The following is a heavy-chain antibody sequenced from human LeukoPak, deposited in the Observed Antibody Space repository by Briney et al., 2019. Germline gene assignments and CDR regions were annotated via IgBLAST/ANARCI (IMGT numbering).Heavy chain of an antibody. J-gene: IGHJ4*02. D-gene: IGHD2-2*02. CDR2: IYTSGST. CDR3: ARQGGHCSSTSCDTPVDY. Sequence: SQTLSLTCTVSGGSISSGSYYWSWIRQPAGKGLEWIGRIYTSGSTNYNPSLKSRVTISVDTSRNQFSLKLSSVTAADTAVYYCARQGGHCSSTSCDTPVDYWGQGTLVTVSS. CDR1: GGSISSGSYY. V-gene: IGHV4-61*02.